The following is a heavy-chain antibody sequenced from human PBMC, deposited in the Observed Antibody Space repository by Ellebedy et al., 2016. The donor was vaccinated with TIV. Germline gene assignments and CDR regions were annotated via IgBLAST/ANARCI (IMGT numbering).Heavy chain of an antibody. Sequence: MPGGSLRLSCTVSGDSISSSIYYWGWIRQPPGKGLEWIGSIYYSGSTYSNPSLQRRVTISVDTSKNQFSLNLRSLTAADTAVYYCARHQWLVQDFDHWGQGTLVTVSS. V-gene: IGHV4-39*01. D-gene: IGHD6-19*01. CDR1: GDSISSSIYY. CDR2: IYYSGST. J-gene: IGHJ4*02. CDR3: ARHQWLVQDFDH.